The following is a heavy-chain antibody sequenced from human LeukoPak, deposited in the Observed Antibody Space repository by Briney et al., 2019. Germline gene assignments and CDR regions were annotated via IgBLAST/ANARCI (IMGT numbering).Heavy chain of an antibody. CDR2: IYYSGST. D-gene: IGHD6-19*01. V-gene: IGHV4-30-4*08. CDR1: GGSISSGDYY. J-gene: IGHJ4*02. CDR3: ARDRGSYSSGWSLFDY. Sequence: SETLSLTCTVSGGSISSGDYYWSWIRQPPGKGLEWIGYIYYSGSTYYNPSLKSRVTISVDTSKNQFSLKLSSVTAADTAVYYCARDRGSYSSGWSLFDYWGQGTLVTVSS.